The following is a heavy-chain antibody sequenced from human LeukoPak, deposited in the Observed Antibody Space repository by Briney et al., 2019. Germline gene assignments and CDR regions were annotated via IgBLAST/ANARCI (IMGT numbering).Heavy chain of an antibody. Sequence: GGSLRLSCAASGFTFSSYSMNWVRQAPRKGLAWVSSISSSSSYIYYADSVKGRFTISRDNAKNSLYLQMNSLRAEDTAVYYCARRGCSSTSCYFLDYWGQGTLVTVSS. CDR1: GFTFSSYS. CDR3: ARRGCSSTSCYFLDY. J-gene: IGHJ4*02. CDR2: ISSSSSYI. V-gene: IGHV3-21*01. D-gene: IGHD2-2*01.